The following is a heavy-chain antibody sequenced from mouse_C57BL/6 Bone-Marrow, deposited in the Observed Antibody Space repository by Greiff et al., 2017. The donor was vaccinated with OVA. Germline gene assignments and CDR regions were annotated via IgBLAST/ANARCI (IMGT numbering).Heavy chain of an antibody. J-gene: IGHJ3*01. CDR2: IHPTSGST. D-gene: IGHD2-5*01. Sequence: QVQLQQSGAELVKPGASVKLSCKASGYTFTSYWMHWVKQRPGQGLEWIGMIHPTSGSTNYNEKFKSKATLTVDKSSSTAYMQLSSLTSEDSAVYYCARLRYSNSWFAYWGQGTLVTVSA. CDR3: ARLRYSNSWFAY. CDR1: GYTFTSYW. V-gene: IGHV1-64*01.